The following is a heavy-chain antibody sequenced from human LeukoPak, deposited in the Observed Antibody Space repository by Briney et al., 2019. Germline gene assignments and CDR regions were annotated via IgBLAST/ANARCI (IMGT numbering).Heavy chain of an antibody. CDR1: GYSFTSYW. V-gene: IGHV5-51*01. CDR2: IYPGDSDT. Sequence: GESLKISCKGSGYSFTSYWIGWVRQMPGKGLEWMGIIYPGDSDTRYSPSFQGQVTISADKSISTAYLQWSSLKASDTAMYYCARQRGYSSSPRDYYYYMDVWGKGTTVTVSS. D-gene: IGHD6-13*01. J-gene: IGHJ6*03. CDR3: ARQRGYSSSPRDYYYYMDV.